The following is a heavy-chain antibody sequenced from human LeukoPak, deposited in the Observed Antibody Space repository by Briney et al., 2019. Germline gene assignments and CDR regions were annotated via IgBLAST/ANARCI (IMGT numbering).Heavy chain of an antibody. D-gene: IGHD3-22*01. CDR2: MSGSGGTT. CDR1: GFTFSSHA. V-gene: IGHV3-23*01. Sequence: GGSLRLSCAASGFTFSSHAMSWVRQAPGKGLEWVSGMSGSGGTTNYADSVKGRFTISRDNSKNTLYLQMNSLRAEDTAVYYCAQSYYYDSRGAYYFDCWGQEALVTVSS. J-gene: IGHJ4*02. CDR3: AQSYYYDSRGAYYFDC.